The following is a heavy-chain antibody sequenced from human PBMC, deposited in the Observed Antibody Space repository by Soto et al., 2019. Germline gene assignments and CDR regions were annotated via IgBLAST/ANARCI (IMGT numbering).Heavy chain of an antibody. V-gene: IGHV4-4*07. J-gene: IGHJ6*02. CDR2: IYTNGRT. Sequence: SETLSLTCTVSGAPIGSYYWSWIRQPAGKGLEWIGRIYTNGRTNYSPSLESRVTMSVDTSKNQVSLKLSSVTAADTAVYYCARGGGQLGGIVDVWGQGTTVTVSS. D-gene: IGHD6-6*01. CDR3: ARGGGQLGGIVDV. CDR1: GAPIGSYY.